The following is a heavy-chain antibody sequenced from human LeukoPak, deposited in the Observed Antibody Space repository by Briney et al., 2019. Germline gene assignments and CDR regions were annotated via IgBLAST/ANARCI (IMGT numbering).Heavy chain of an antibody. J-gene: IGHJ6*03. Sequence: AGGSLRLSCTASGFTFGDYAMSWVRQAPGKGLEWVGFIRSKAYGGTTEYAASMKGRFTISRDDSKSIAYLQMNSLKTEDTAVYYCTRSPRITIFGVSILPMAGYMDVWGKGTTVTVSS. V-gene: IGHV3-49*04. CDR1: GFTFGDYA. CDR3: TRSPRITIFGVSILPMAGYMDV. D-gene: IGHD3-3*01. CDR2: IRSKAYGGTT.